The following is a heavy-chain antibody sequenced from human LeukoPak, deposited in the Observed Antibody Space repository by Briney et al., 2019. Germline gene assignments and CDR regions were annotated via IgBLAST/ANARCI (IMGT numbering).Heavy chain of an antibody. CDR2: ISGSGGST. Sequence: GGSLRLSCAASGFTFSSYAMSWVRQAPGKGLEWVSAISGSGGSTYYADSVKGRFTISRDNSKNTLYLQMDNLRAEDTAVYYCATPPTVTRNYWGQGTLVTVSS. D-gene: IGHD4-17*01. V-gene: IGHV3-23*01. CDR1: GFTFSSYA. J-gene: IGHJ4*02. CDR3: ATPPTVTRNY.